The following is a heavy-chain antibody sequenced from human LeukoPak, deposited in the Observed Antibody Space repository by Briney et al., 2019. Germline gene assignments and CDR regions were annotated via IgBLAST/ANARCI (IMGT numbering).Heavy chain of an antibody. D-gene: IGHD3-10*01. Sequence: PGGSLRLSCAASGFTFSSYSMNWVRQAPGKGLEWVSYISSSSSTIYYADSVKGRFTISRDNATNSLYLQMNSLRAEDTAVYYCSRDQTMVRVHYYYMEVWGKGTTVTVSS. J-gene: IGHJ6*03. V-gene: IGHV3-48*01. CDR1: GFTFSSYS. CDR3: SRDQTMVRVHYYYMEV. CDR2: ISSSSSTI.